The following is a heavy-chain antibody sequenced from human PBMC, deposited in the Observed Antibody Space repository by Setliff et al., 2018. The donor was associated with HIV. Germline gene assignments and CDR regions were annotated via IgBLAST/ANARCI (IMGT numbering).Heavy chain of an antibody. V-gene: IGHV3-74*01. D-gene: IGHD1-26*01. Sequence: GSLRLSCAASGFTFNSYNMNWVRQAPGKGLVWVSRINSDGSYTSYAESVKGRFTISRDNAKNSLYLQMNTLRTEDTAVYYCARDSGTVGADDYWGQGTLVTVSS. CDR1: GFTFNSYN. CDR2: INSDGSYT. J-gene: IGHJ4*02. CDR3: ARDSGTVGADDY.